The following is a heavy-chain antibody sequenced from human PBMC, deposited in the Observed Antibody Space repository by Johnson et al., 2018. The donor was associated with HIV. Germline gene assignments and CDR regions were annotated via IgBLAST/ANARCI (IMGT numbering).Heavy chain of an antibody. V-gene: IGHV3-74*01. CDR2: INSDGSST. D-gene: IGHD3-22*01. J-gene: IGHJ3*02. CDR3: ARDRAYDSSGYYYGGGAFDI. Sequence: QAPGKGLVWVSRINSDGSSTSYADSVKGRFTISRDNAKNTLYLQMNSLRAEDTALYYCARDRAYDSSGYYYGGGAFDIWGQGTMVTVSS.